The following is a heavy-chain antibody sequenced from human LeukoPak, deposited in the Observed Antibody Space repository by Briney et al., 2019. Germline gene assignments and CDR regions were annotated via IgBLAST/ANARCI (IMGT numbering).Heavy chain of an antibody. CDR3: AKDLTTVATPYYYYYYMDV. Sequence: GGSLRLSCAASGFTFSTNSMNWVRQAPGKGLEWVSSIGISSSHTFYADSVKCRFTSSRENAENSVYLQMNSLRAEDTAVYYCAKDLTTVATPYYYYYYMDVWGKGTTVTVSS. J-gene: IGHJ6*03. CDR1: GFTFSTNS. V-gene: IGHV3-21*01. CDR2: IGISSSHT. D-gene: IGHD4-23*01.